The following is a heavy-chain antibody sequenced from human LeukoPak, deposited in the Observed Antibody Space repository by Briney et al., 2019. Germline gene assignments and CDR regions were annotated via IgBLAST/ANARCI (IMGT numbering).Heavy chain of an antibody. J-gene: IGHJ4*02. CDR3: ARDLDYYDSSGYYRLDY. CDR2: ISGSGHST. CDR1: GFTFSDYG. D-gene: IGHD3-22*01. Sequence: GGTLRLSCAASGFTFSDYGMSWVRQAPGKGLEWASAISGSGHSTYYADSVRGRFTISRDNSKNTLYLEMNSLRAEDTAVYYCARDLDYYDSSGYYRLDYWGQGTLVTVSS. V-gene: IGHV3-23*01.